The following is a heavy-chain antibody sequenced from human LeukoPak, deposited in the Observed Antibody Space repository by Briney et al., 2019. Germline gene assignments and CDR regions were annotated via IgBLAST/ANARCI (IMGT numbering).Heavy chain of an antibody. J-gene: IGHJ4*02. CDR1: GYTFTSYG. CDR2: SNSYNGNT. D-gene: IGHD3-10*01. Sequence: ASVKVSCKASGYTFTSYGISWVRQAPGQGLEWMGWSNSYNGNTKYAQKLQGRVTMTTDTSTSTAYMELSSLRSEDTAVYYCARDPSMVRGESTPYFDFWGQGTLVTVSS. V-gene: IGHV1-18*01. CDR3: ARDPSMVRGESTPYFDF.